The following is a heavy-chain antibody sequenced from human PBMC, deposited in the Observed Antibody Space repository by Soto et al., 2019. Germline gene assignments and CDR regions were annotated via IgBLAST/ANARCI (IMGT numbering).Heavy chain of an antibody. CDR2: INHSGST. Sequence: ASETLSLTCAVYGGSFRGYYWIGIREPPGKGLGWIGEINHSGSTNYNPSLKSRVTISVDTSKNQFSLKLSSVTAADTAVYYCARGGVVVVAATNRYAYWGQGTLVTVS. CDR1: GGSFRGYY. D-gene: IGHD2-15*01. J-gene: IGHJ4*02. V-gene: IGHV4-34*01. CDR3: ARGGVVVVAATNRYAY.